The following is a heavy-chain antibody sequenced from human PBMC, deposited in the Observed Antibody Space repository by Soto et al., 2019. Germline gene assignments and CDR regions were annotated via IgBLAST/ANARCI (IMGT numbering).Heavy chain of an antibody. J-gene: IGHJ4*02. CDR3: AKDSDSSGWEYYFDY. D-gene: IGHD6-19*01. CDR1: GFTFSSYA. CDR2: ISGSGGST. Sequence: EVQLLESGGGLVQPGGSLRLSCAASGFTFSSYAMSWVRQAPGKGLEWVSAISGSGGSTYYADSVKGRFSISRDNSKNTLYLQMNSLRAEDTAVYYCAKDSDSSGWEYYFDYWGQGTLVTVSS. V-gene: IGHV3-23*01.